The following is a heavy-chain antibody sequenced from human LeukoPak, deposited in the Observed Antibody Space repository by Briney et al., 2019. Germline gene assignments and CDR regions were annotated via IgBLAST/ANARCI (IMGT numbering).Heavy chain of an antibody. J-gene: IGHJ1*01. CDR1: GFTFSSYA. CDR3: ASAREYCGSAECYEYFQH. Sequence: PGRSLRLSCAASGFTFSSYAMHWVRQAPGKGLECVAVIWYDGSNKYYADPVKGRFTISRDNSKNTVYLQMNSLRAEDTALYYCASAREYCGSAECYEYFQHWGQGTLVTVSS. CDR2: IWYDGSNK. D-gene: IGHD2-21*01. V-gene: IGHV3-33*01.